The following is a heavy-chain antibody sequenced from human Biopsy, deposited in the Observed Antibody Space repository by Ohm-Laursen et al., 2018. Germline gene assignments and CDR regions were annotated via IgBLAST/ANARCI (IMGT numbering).Heavy chain of an antibody. D-gene: IGHD6-19*01. Sequence: SETLSLTCTVSGGSMSDHYWSWLRQTPGKGLEWLGYIYYTGKTTYNPSLGSRITISVDTSKNKFSLQLDSMTAADTAIYYCGRVWLWRGYGMDVWGQGTTVTVSS. J-gene: IGHJ6*02. CDR1: GGSMSDHY. V-gene: IGHV4-59*11. CDR2: IYYTGKT. CDR3: GRVWLWRGYGMDV.